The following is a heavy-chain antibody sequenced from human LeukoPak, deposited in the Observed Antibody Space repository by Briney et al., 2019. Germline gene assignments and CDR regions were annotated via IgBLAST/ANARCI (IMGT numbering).Heavy chain of an antibody. V-gene: IGHV1-2*02. D-gene: IGHD2-2*01. CDR2: INPNDGDT. J-gene: IGHJ4*02. CDR3: ARANLLYCSSTTCLFDY. CDR1: GYTFTDYY. Sequence: GASVKVSCKASGYTFTDYYMHWVRQAPGQGFEWMGWINPNDGDTNYAQKFQGRVTMTRDTSISTDHMEVSRLRSDDTAVYYCARANLLYCSSTTCLFDYWGQGTLVTVSS.